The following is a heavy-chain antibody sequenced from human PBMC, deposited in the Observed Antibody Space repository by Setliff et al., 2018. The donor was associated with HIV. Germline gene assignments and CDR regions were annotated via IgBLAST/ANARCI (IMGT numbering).Heavy chain of an antibody. CDR3: ARRAYCSSTTCFDN. CDR1: GFTFSSYA. J-gene: IGHJ4*02. Sequence: PGGSLRLSCAASGFTFSSYAMSWVRQAPGKGLEWVSVISGSGGSTYYADSVKGRFTISRDNSKNTPFLQMNSLRAEDTAVFYCARRAYCSSTTCFDNWGQGTLVTVSS. D-gene: IGHD2-2*01. V-gene: IGHV3-23*01. CDR2: ISGSGGST.